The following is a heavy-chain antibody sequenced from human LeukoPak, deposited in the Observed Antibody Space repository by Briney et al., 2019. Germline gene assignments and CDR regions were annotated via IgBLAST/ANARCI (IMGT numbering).Heavy chain of an antibody. D-gene: IGHD7-27*01. CDR2: INPNSGGT. J-gene: IGHJ3*02. Sequence: ASVKVSCKASGYTFTGYYMHWVRQAPGQGLEWMGWINPNSGGTNYAQKFQGRVTMTRDTSISTAYMELSRLRSDDTAVYYCARPILTGEVNDAFDIWGQGTMVTVSS. CDR3: ARPILTGEVNDAFDI. V-gene: IGHV1-2*02. CDR1: GYTFTGYY.